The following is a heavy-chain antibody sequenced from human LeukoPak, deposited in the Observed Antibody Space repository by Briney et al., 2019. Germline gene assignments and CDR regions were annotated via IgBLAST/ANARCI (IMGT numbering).Heavy chain of an antibody. Sequence: GGSLRLSCAVSGFTFTSYWMSWVRQAPGKGLEWVANISEDGSYKFHADSVKGRLTISRDNSKNSLYLHMSSLRADDTAVYYCARDATRGGDNDYWGQGTRVIVSS. CDR3: ARDATRGGDNDY. CDR2: ISEDGSYK. V-gene: IGHV3-7*01. D-gene: IGHD2-21*02. CDR1: GFTFTSYW. J-gene: IGHJ4*02.